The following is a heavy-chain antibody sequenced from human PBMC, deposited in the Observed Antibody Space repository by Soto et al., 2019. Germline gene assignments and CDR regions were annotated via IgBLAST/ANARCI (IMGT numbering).Heavy chain of an antibody. CDR3: ADADFF. J-gene: IGHJ4*02. CDR1: GFSLSSSW. CDR2: IDNRGSDK. V-gene: IGHV3-7*01. D-gene: IGHD3-3*01. Sequence: PGGSLRLSCAASGFSLSSSWMTWVRQPPGKGLEWVATIDNRGSDKYYGDSVKSRFTLSRDDARNTLYLQMNNLRVEDTAVYYCADADFFWGQGTLVTVSS.